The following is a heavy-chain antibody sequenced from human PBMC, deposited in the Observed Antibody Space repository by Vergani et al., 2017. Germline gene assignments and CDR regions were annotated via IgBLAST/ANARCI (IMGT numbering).Heavy chain of an antibody. J-gene: IGHJ4*02. CDR3: ARSAGMGYGIDY. D-gene: IGHD3-16*01. Sequence: QVQLVQSGAEVKKPGASVKVSCKASGYTFTSYYMHWVRQAPGQGLEWMGIINPSGGSTSYAQKVQGRVTMTRDTSTSTVYLELSSLRSADTAVYYCARSAGMGYGIDYWGQGTLVTVSS. V-gene: IGHV1-46*01. CDR2: INPSGGST. CDR1: GYTFTSYY.